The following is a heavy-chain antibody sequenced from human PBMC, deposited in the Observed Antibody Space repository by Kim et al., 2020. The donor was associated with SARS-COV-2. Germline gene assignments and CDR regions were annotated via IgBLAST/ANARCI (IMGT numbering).Heavy chain of an antibody. V-gene: IGHV1-46*01. Sequence: AQKFQGGVTMTRDTSTSTVYMELSSLRSEDTAVYYCARTLGGSYDAFDIWGQGTMVTVSS. D-gene: IGHD3-10*01. CDR3: ARTLGGSYDAFDI. J-gene: IGHJ3*02.